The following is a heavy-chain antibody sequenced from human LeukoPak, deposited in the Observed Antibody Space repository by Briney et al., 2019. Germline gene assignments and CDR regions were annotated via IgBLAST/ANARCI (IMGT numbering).Heavy chain of an antibody. CDR1: GGSISSSSYY. CDR3: ARQGYSGSGTYLYFDF. CDR2: IYYSGST. D-gene: IGHD3-10*01. V-gene: IGHV4-39*01. Sequence: SETLSLTCTVSGGSISSSSYYWGWIRQPPGKGLEWIGSIYYSGSTYYNPSLKSRVTISVDTSKNQFSLKLSSVTAADTAIYYCARQGYSGSGTYLYFDFWGQGALVTVSS. J-gene: IGHJ4*02.